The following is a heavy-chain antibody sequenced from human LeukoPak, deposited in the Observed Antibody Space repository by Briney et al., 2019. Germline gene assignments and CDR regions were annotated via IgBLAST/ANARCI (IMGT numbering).Heavy chain of an antibody. CDR2: IIPIFGTA. J-gene: IGHJ5*02. D-gene: IGHD3-3*01. CDR1: GGTFSSYA. V-gene: IGHV1-69*05. CDR3: ARALLHYDFWSGYYTGFNWFAP. Sequence: SVKVSCKASGGTFSSYAISWVRQAPGQGLEWMGGIIPIFGTANYAQKFQGRVTITTDESTSTAYMELSSLRSEDTAVYYCARALLHYDFWSGYYTGFNWFAPWGQGTLVTVSS.